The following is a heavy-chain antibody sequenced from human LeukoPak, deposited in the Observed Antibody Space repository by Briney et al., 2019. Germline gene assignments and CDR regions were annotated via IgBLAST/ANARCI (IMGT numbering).Heavy chain of an antibody. D-gene: IGHD3-22*01. CDR2: ISSSSSYI. J-gene: IGHJ4*02. V-gene: IGHV3-21*01. Sequence: KTGGSLRLSCAASGFTFSSYAMSWVRQAPGKGLEWVSSISSSSSYIYYADSVKGRFTISRDNSKNAFLQMNSLRAEDTAVYYCARDYDTSGSYFDFFDYWGQGTLVTVSS. CDR3: ARDYDTSGSYFDFFDY. CDR1: GFTFSSYA.